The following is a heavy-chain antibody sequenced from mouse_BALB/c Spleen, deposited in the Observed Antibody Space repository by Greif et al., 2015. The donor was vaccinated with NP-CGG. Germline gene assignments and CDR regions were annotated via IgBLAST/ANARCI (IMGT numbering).Heavy chain of an antibody. CDR3: ARNMITTGYYAMDY. Sequence: EVQLVESGAELVKPGASVKLSCTASGFNIKDTYMHWVKQRPEQGLEWIGRIDPANGNTKYDPKFQGKATITADTSSNTAYLQLSSLTSEDTAVYYCARNMITTGYYAMDYWGQGTSVTVSS. D-gene: IGHD2-4*01. CDR2: IDPANGNT. CDR1: GFNIKDTY. J-gene: IGHJ4*01. V-gene: IGHV14-3*02.